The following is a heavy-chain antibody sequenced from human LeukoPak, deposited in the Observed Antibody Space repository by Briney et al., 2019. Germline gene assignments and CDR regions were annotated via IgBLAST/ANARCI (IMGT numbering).Heavy chain of an antibody. J-gene: IGHJ6*03. Sequence: SETLSLTCTVSGGSISSSSYYWGWIRQPPGKGLEWIGSIYYSGSTYYNPSLKSRVTISVDTSKNQFSLKLSSVTAADTAVYHCARCPPLYYDFWSGYYRDYYYYYYMDVWGKGTTVTVSS. CDR1: GGSISSSSYY. D-gene: IGHD3-3*01. CDR2: IYYSGST. V-gene: IGHV4-39*07. CDR3: ARCPPLYYDFWSGYYRDYYYYYYMDV.